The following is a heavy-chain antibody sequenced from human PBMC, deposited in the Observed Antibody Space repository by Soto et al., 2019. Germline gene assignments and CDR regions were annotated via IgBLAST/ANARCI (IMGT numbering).Heavy chain of an antibody. Sequence: SETLSLTCTVSGGSISRYDWSWIRQPPGKGLEWIGYIYYSGNTNYNPSLKSRVTISVDTSKNQFSLKLSSVTAADTAVYYCARLPWAGYGGVFDPWGQGTLVTVS. CDR2: IYYSGNT. CDR1: GGSISRYD. V-gene: IGHV4-59*01. D-gene: IGHD2-8*02. J-gene: IGHJ5*02. CDR3: ARLPWAGYGGVFDP.